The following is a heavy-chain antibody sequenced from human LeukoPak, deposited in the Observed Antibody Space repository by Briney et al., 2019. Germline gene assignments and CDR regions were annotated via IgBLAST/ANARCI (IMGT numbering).Heavy chain of an antibody. J-gene: IGHJ5*02. CDR1: NYSMSGGYY. CDR3: ARVLHLWSIHFDP. CDR2: IFHNGVT. V-gene: IGHV4-38-2*02. D-gene: IGHD3-3*01. Sequence: SETLSLTCTVSNYSMSGGYYWGWIRQPPGKGLEWIGSIFHNGVTYYNPSLQSRVKLLVDRTENQFSLEMSSVTAADTAVYYCARVLHLWSIHFDPWGQGTLVTVSS.